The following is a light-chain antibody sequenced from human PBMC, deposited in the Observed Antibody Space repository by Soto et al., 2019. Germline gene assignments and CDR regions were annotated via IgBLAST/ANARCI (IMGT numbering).Light chain of an antibody. V-gene: IGKV3-20*01. Sequence: EIVLTQSPGTLSLSPGERATLSCRASQSVTINYLAWCQQKPGQAPRLLVYGASTRATGIPDRFSGSGSGTDFTLTINRLEPEDFAVYYCQQYDNRPPLTFGGGTKVDIK. J-gene: IGKJ4*01. CDR1: QSVTINY. CDR2: GAS. CDR3: QQYDNRPPLT.